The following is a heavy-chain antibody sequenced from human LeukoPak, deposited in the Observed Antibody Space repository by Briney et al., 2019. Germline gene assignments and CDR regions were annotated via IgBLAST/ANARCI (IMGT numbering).Heavy chain of an antibody. CDR2: IYSGGST. Sequence: GGSLRLSCAASGFTVSSNYMSWVRQAPGKGLEWVSVIYSGGSTYYADSVKGRFTISRDSSKNTLYLQMNSLRAEDTAVYYCARAVRGSGTWWFDPWGQGTLVTVSS. V-gene: IGHV3-66*01. CDR3: ARAVRGSGTWWFDP. CDR1: GFTVSSNY. D-gene: IGHD3-10*01. J-gene: IGHJ5*02.